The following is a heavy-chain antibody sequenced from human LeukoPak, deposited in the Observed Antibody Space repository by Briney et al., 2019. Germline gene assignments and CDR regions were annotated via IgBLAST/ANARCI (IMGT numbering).Heavy chain of an antibody. Sequence: GGSLRLSCAASGFTVSSDYMIWVRQAPGKELEGVSIIYSGGSTYYADSVKGRFNISRDNSKNTLYLQMKSLRAEDTAVYYCARDPGGYSGSSRFDPWGQGTLVTVSS. D-gene: IGHD1-26*01. CDR3: ARDPGGYSGSSRFDP. CDR2: IYSGGST. J-gene: IGHJ5*02. V-gene: IGHV3-66*01. CDR1: GFTVSSDY.